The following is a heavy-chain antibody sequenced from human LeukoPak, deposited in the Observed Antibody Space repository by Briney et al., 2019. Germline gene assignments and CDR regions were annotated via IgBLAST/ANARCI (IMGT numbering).Heavy chain of an antibody. J-gene: IGHJ5*02. CDR1: GGSFSGYW. CDR3: ARWGYGSGDSRGFDP. V-gene: IGHV4-34*01. D-gene: IGHD3-10*01. Sequence: PSETLSLTCAVYGGSFSGYWWNWIRQPPGKGPEWIGEINRDGNTKYNPSLKSRVTLSIDTSMNQFSLKLRSVAAADTAVYYCARWGYGSGDSRGFDPWGQGIRFTVSS. CDR2: INRDGNT.